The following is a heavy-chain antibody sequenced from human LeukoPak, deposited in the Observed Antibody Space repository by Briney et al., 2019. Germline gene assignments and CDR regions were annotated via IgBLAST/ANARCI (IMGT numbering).Heavy chain of an antibody. V-gene: IGHV3-48*04. CDR2: ISSSGSTI. J-gene: IGHJ5*02. Sequence: GGSLRLSCAASGFTFSSYAMSWVRQAPGKGLEWVSYISSSGSTIYYADSVKGRFTISRDNAKNSLYLQMNSLRAEDTAVYYCARDAFAYYYDSSGYYHTHWFDPWGQGTLVTVPS. CDR1: GFTFSSYA. D-gene: IGHD3-22*01. CDR3: ARDAFAYYYDSSGYYHTHWFDP.